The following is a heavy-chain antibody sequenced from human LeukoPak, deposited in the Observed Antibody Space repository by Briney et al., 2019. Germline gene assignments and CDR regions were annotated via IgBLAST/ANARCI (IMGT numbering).Heavy chain of an antibody. V-gene: IGHV4-31*03. CDR2: IHHSGST. J-gene: IGHJ5*02. Sequence: SETLSLTCTVSGGSISSGNYYWSWIRQHPGKGLEWIGYIHHSGSTYYNPSLKIRFIISVDTSKNQFSLKLNSVTAADTAVYYCASYGSGSYRFDPWGQGTLVTVSS. D-gene: IGHD3-10*01. CDR3: ASYGSGSYRFDP. CDR1: GGSISSGNYY.